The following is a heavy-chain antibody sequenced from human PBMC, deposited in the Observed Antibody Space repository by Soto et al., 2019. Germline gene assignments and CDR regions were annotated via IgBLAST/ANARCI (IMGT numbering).Heavy chain of an antibody. Sequence: QVQLQESGPGRVKPSGTLYLTCVVSGASISDKNWWSWVRQAPGKGLEWIVEISHSGNTNYNPSCRPRLTISVDKSKGRVSLTWMSVTAADTALYYGARLRYSTVWSRQFALWGQGTLVSVS. V-gene: IGHV4-4*02. CDR1: GASISDKNW. CDR2: ISHSGNT. J-gene: IGHJ4*02. D-gene: IGHD6-19*01. CDR3: ARLRYSTVWSRQFAL.